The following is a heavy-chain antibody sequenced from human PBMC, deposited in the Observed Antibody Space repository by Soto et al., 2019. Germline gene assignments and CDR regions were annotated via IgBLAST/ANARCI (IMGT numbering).Heavy chain of an antibody. CDR1: GGSFSGYY. J-gene: IGHJ4*01. Sequence: SETLSLTCAVEGGSFSGYYLSWTRQPPGKGLEWIAYGLRPDYTGYNPSLRNRVTISSDTSKNQFSLRLISVTAADTAVYYCVAGPDRAKSAYWGQGTLVTVSS. CDR2: GLRPDYT. CDR3: VAGPDRAKSAY. V-gene: IGHV4-59*01.